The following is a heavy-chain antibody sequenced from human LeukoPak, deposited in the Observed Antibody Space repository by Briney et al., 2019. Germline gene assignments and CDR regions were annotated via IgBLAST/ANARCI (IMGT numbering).Heavy chain of an antibody. Sequence: ASVKVSCKASGYTFTGYYMHWVRQAPGQGLEWMGWINPNSGGTNYAQKFQGRVTMTRDTSISTAYMELSRLRSDDTAVYYCAREGYYYDSSGYYLVDWFDPWGQGTLVTVSS. V-gene: IGHV1-2*02. CDR3: AREGYYYDSSGYYLVDWFDP. J-gene: IGHJ5*02. D-gene: IGHD3-22*01. CDR2: INPNSGGT. CDR1: GYTFTGYY.